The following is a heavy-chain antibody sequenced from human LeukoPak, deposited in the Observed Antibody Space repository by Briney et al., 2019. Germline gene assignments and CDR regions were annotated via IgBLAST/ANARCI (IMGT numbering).Heavy chain of an antibody. CDR3: ARDLKKYYYDSSGYYYGWFDP. V-gene: IGHV1-69*04. CDR1: GDTFTAYY. D-gene: IGHD3-22*01. J-gene: IGHJ5*02. Sequence: ASVKVSCKASGDTFTAYYMHWVRQAPGQGLEWMGRIIPILGIANYAQKFQGRVTITADKSTSTAYMELSSLRSEDTAVYYCARDLKKYYYDSSGYYYGWFDPWGQGTLVTVSS. CDR2: IIPILGIA.